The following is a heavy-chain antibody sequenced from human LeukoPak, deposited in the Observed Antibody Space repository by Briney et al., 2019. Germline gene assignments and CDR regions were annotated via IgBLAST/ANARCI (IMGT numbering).Heavy chain of an antibody. Sequence: GRSLRLSCAASGFTFSSYGMHWVRQAPGKGLEWVAVISYDGSNKYYADSVKGRFTISRDNSKNTLYLRMNSLRAEDTAVYYCAKEVIVVVPAAIYYFDYWGQGTLVTVSS. D-gene: IGHD2-2*01. CDR2: ISYDGSNK. J-gene: IGHJ4*02. CDR1: GFTFSSYG. CDR3: AKEVIVVVPAAIYYFDY. V-gene: IGHV3-30*18.